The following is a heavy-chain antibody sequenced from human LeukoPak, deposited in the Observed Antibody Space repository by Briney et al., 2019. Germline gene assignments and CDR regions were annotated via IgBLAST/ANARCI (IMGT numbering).Heavy chain of an antibody. CDR3: ARVSSGWSPRSEYFQH. CDR1: GGSISSYY. Sequence: SETLSLICTVSGGSISSYYWRWIRQPPGKGLEWIGYIYYSGSTNYNPSLKSRVTISVDTSKNQFSLKLSSVTAADTAVYYCARVSSGWSPRSEYFQHWGQGTLVTVSS. D-gene: IGHD6-19*01. CDR2: IYYSGST. V-gene: IGHV4-59*01. J-gene: IGHJ1*01.